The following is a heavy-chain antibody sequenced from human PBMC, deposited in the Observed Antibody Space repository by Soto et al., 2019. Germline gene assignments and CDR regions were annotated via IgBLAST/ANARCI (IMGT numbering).Heavy chain of an antibody. Sequence: SETLSLTCTVSGGSISSYYWSWIRQPPGKGLEWIGYIYYSGSTNYNPSLKSRVTISVDTSKNQFSLKLSSVTAADPAVYYCARSYGAPFDYWGPGPLVTVSS. CDR1: GGSISSYY. D-gene: IGHD1-26*01. V-gene: IGHV4-59*01. CDR3: ARSYGAPFDY. CDR2: IYYSGST. J-gene: IGHJ4*02.